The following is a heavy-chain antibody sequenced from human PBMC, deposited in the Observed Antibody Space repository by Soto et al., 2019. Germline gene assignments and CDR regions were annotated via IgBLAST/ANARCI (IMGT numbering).Heavy chain of an antibody. J-gene: IGHJ5*02. CDR2: INPSSGGT. V-gene: IGHV1-2*02. D-gene: IGHD1-26*01. CDR1: GYTFTGYY. CDR3: ARVGLVAATVLWFDP. Sequence: QVQLVQSGAEVKKPGASVKVSCKASGYTFTGYYIHWVRQAPGQGLEWMGWINPSSGGTDYAQKFQGRVTMTRDTSINTAYMELSRLRSDDTAVFYCARVGLVAATVLWFDPWGQGTLVTVSS.